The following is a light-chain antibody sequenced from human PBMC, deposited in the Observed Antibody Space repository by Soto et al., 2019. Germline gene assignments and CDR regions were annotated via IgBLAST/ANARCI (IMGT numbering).Light chain of an antibody. CDR3: SSYAGANSVV. J-gene: IGLJ2*01. V-gene: IGLV2-8*01. Sequence: QSALTKPPSASGSPGQSVTISCTGMSSDVGGYNYVSWYRQHPGKAPKLMIYEVSKRPSGVPDRFSGSKSGNTASLTVSGLQAEDEADYYCSSYAGANSVVFGGGTKVTVL. CDR1: SSDVGGYNY. CDR2: EVS.